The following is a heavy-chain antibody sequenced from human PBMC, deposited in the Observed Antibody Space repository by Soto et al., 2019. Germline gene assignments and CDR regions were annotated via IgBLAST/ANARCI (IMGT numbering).Heavy chain of an antibody. Sequence: GGSLRLSCTASGFTFGDYAMSWFRQAPGKGLEWVGFIRSKPYDGTTEYAASAKGRFTISRDDSKSIAYLQMNSLKTEDTAVYYCTTDLYYDILTGSLRYFDYWGQGTLVTVSS. V-gene: IGHV3-49*03. D-gene: IGHD3-9*01. CDR3: TTDLYYDILTGSLRYFDY. CDR1: GFTFGDYA. CDR2: IRSKPYDGTT. J-gene: IGHJ4*02.